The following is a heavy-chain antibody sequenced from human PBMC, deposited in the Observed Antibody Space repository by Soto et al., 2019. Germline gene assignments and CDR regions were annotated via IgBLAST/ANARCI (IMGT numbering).Heavy chain of an antibody. CDR1: GFTFSSYA. CDR2: ISGSGGST. V-gene: IGHV3-23*01. CDR3: AKGSSSWYRNWFDP. J-gene: IGHJ5*02. D-gene: IGHD6-13*01. Sequence: PGGSLRLSCAASGFTFSSYAMSWVRQAPGEGLEWVSAISGSGGSTYYADTGKGRLSNSIDNSKNTLYLQMNSLRAEDTAVYYCAKGSSSWYRNWFDPWGQGTLVTVSP.